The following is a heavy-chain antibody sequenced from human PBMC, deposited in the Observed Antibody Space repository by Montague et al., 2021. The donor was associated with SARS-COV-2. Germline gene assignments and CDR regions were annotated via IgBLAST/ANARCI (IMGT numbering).Heavy chain of an antibody. CDR1: GFTFSDYY. D-gene: IGHD3-3*01. Sequence: SLRLSCAASGFTFSDYYMSWIRQAPGKGLEWFSYISSSSSFRNYADSVKGRFTISRDNAKNSLYLQMNSLRAEDTAVYFCGRARITFFGVVIGPRDYWGQGTLVTVSS. CDR3: GRARITFFGVVIGPRDY. J-gene: IGHJ4*02. CDR2: ISSSSSFR. V-gene: IGHV3-11*05.